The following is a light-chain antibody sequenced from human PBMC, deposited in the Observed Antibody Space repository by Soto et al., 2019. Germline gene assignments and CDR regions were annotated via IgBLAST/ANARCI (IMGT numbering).Light chain of an antibody. Sequence: QSVLTQPPSASGTPGQRVTISCSGSSSNIGSKTVNWYQYLPGTAPKLLTWPNNQRPSGVPDRFSGSKPGTSASLAISGLQSEDEADYYCAVWDDSLNGLVFGGGTKLTVL. CDR2: PNN. CDR3: AVWDDSLNGLV. J-gene: IGLJ2*01. V-gene: IGLV1-44*01. CDR1: SSNIGSKT.